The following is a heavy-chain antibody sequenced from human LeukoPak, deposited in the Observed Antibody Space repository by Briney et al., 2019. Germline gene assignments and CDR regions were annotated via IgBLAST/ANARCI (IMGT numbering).Heavy chain of an antibody. V-gene: IGHV1-18*01. D-gene: IGHD4-17*01. CDR3: ARGGDYGDYGDPFDY. CDR2: ISAYNGNI. Sequence: ASVKVSCEASGYTFTSYGISWVRQAPGQGLEWMGWISAYNGNINYAQKLQGRVTMTTDTSTSTVYMELRSLRSDDTAVYYCARGGDYGDYGDPFDYWGQGTLVTVSS. J-gene: IGHJ4*02. CDR1: GYTFTSYG.